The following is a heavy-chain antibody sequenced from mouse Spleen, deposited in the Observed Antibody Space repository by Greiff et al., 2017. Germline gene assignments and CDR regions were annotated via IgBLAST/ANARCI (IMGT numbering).Heavy chain of an antibody. CDR1: GYSFTGYY. D-gene: IGHD2-3*01. Sequence: VQLKESGPELVKPGASVKISCKASGYSFTGYYMNWVKQSPEKSLEWIGEINPSTGGTTYNQKFKAKATLTVDKSSSTAYMQLKSLTSEDSAVYYCARTLYDGYLFDYWGQGTTLTVSS. J-gene: IGHJ2*01. V-gene: IGHV1-42*01. CDR3: ARTLYDGYLFDY. CDR2: INPSTGGT.